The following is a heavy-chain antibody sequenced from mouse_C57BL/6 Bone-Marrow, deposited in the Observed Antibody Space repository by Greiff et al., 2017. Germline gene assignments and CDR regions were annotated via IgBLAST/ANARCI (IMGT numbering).Heavy chain of an antibody. J-gene: IGHJ1*03. CDR1: GYTFTSYW. CDR2: INPSNGGT. CDR3: VYYDYDVGYWYFDV. V-gene: IGHV1-53*01. Sequence: VQLQQPGTELVKPGASVKLSCKASGYTFTSYWMHWVKQRPGQGLEWIGNINPSNGGTNYNEKFKSKATLTVDKSSSTAYMQLSSLTSEDSAVYYCVYYDYDVGYWYFDVWGTGTTVTVSS. D-gene: IGHD2-4*01.